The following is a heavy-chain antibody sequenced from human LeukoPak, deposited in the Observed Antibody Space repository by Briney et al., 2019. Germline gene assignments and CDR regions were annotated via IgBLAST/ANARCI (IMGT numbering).Heavy chain of an antibody. CDR2: ISRTGGSP. V-gene: IGHV3-23*01. J-gene: IGHJ6*02. CDR3: AKNTHHKFYPHYGMDV. Sequence: GGSLRLSWAASGFIVSTYAMSWVRQAPGRGLGWVSVISRTGGSPYYTDSVKGRFTISRDNSKDTLYLQTNSLRAEDTAVYYCAKNTHHKFYPHYGMDVWGQGTTVTVSS. CDR1: GFIVSTYA. D-gene: IGHD2/OR15-2a*01.